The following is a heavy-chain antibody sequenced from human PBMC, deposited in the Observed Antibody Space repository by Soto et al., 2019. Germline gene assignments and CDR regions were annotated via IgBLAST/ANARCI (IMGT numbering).Heavy chain of an antibody. V-gene: IGHV4-39*01. Sequence: SETLSLTCTVSGGSISSSSYYWGWIRQPPGKGLEWIGSIYYSGSTYYNPSLKSRVTISVDTSKNQFSLKLSSVTAADTAVYYCARQAVTTKVSDYWGQGTLVTFSS. CDR2: IYYSGST. D-gene: IGHD4-17*01. CDR3: ARQAVTTKVSDY. CDR1: GGSISSSSYY. J-gene: IGHJ4*02.